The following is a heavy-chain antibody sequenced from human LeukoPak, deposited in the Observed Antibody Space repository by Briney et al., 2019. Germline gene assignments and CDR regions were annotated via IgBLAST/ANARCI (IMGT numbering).Heavy chain of an antibody. J-gene: IGHJ4*02. Sequence: PSETLSLTCTVSGGSISSHYWTWIRQPPGKGLEWIGFIYYTGSTYYNPSLKSRVTISVDTSKNQFSLKLSSVTAADTAVYYCANQQGWLVPFDYWGQGTLVTVSS. D-gene: IGHD6-19*01. V-gene: IGHV4-59*04. CDR3: ANQQGWLVPFDY. CDR2: IYYTGST. CDR1: GGSISSHY.